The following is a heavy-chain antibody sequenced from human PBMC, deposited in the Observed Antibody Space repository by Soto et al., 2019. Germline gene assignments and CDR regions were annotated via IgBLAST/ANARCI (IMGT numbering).Heavy chain of an antibody. V-gene: IGHV2-5*02. D-gene: IGHD3-10*01. J-gene: IGHJ6*04. CDR3: AHSPGFSGV. Sequence: GLDLEWLALIYWDDDKRYSPSLKSRLTITKDTSKNQVVLTMTNMDPVDTATYYCAHSPGFSGVWGKGTTVTVSS. CDR2: IYWDDDK.